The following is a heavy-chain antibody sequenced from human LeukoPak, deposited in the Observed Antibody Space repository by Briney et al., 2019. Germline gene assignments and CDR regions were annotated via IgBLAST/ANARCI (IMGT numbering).Heavy chain of an antibody. CDR2: IKSKTDGGTT. J-gene: IGHJ4*02. CDR3: TTQYYYDSSGYYSIDY. V-gene: IGHV3-15*01. CDR1: GFTFSSYA. Sequence: PGGSLRLSCAASGFTFSSYAMSWVRQAPGKGLEWVGRIKSKTDGGTTDYAAPVKGRFTISRDDSKNTLYLQMNSLKTEDTAVYYCTTQYYYDSSGYYSIDYWGQGTLVTVSS. D-gene: IGHD3-22*01.